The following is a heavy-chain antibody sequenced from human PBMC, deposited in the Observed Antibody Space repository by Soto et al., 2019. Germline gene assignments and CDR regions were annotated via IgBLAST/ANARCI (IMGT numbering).Heavy chain of an antibody. CDR2: IIPIFGTA. Sequence: ASVKVSCKASGYTFTSYGISWVQQAPGQGLEWMGGIIPIFGTANYAQNFQGRVTIAADESTNTAYMELSSLRSEDTAVYYCARDLGSGWYNYWGQGTLVTVSS. V-gene: IGHV1-69*13. CDR1: GYTFTSYG. CDR3: ARDLGSGWYNY. J-gene: IGHJ4*02. D-gene: IGHD6-19*01.